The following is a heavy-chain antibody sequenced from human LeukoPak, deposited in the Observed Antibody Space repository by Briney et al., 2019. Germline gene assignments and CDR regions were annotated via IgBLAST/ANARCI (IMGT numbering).Heavy chain of an antibody. CDR3: ARGLIRNSYYYCYGMDV. CDR1: GYTFTSYD. CDR2: MNPNSGNT. J-gene: IGHJ6*02. Sequence: ASVKFSCKASGYTFTSYDINWVRQATGQGLEWMGWMNPNSGNTGYAQKFQGRVTMTRNTSISTAYMELSSLRSEDTAVYYCARGLIRNSYYYCYGMDVWGQGTTVTVSS. V-gene: IGHV1-8*01. D-gene: IGHD1-14*01.